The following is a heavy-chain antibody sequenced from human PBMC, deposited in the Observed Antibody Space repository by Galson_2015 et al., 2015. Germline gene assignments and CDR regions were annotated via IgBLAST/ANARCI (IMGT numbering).Heavy chain of an antibody. D-gene: IGHD2/OR15-2a*01. V-gene: IGHV3-48*03. J-gene: IGHJ4*02. Sequence: SLRLSCAASGFTLSTYEMNWVRQAPGKGLEWVSYISSSGNTIYYADSVRGRFTISRDNAKNSLYLQLNSLRAEDTAFYFCARTHLLSGPSDYWGQGTLVTVSS. CDR3: ARTHLLSGPSDY. CDR2: ISSSGNTI. CDR1: GFTLSTYE.